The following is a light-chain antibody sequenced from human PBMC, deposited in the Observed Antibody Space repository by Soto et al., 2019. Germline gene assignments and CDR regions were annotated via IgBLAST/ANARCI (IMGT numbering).Light chain of an antibody. J-gene: IGLJ1*01. Sequence: QSVLTQPPSVSGAPGQRVTISCTGSSSNIGAGYDVHWYQQLPGTDPKLLIYGNSNRPSGVPDRFSGSKSGTSASLAITGLQAEDEADYYCQSYDSSLSARYVFGTGTKLTVL. CDR1: SSNIGAGYD. V-gene: IGLV1-40*01. CDR3: QSYDSSLSARYV. CDR2: GNS.